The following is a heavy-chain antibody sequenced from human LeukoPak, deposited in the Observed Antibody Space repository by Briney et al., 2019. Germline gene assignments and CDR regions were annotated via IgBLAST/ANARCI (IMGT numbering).Heavy chain of an antibody. CDR3: ARDSVLTIYD. CDR1: GFTFSSYD. D-gene: IGHD3-9*01. V-gene: IGHV3-30-3*01. CDR2: ISYDGSNK. J-gene: IGHJ4*02. Sequence: GGSLRLSCAASGFTFSSYDMHWVRQAPGKGLEWVAVISYDGSNKYYADSVKGRFTISRDNSKNTLYLQMNSLRAEDTALYYCARDSVLTIYDWGQGTLVTVSS.